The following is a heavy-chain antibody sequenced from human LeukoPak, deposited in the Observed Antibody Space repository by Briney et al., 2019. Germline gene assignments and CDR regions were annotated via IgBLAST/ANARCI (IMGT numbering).Heavy chain of an antibody. V-gene: IGHV1-18*01. CDR3: ARAPNAYYYDSSGYYYQYYSDY. J-gene: IGHJ4*02. D-gene: IGHD3-22*01. CDR2: NSAYNGNT. Sequence: ASVKVSCKASGYTFTSYGISWVRQAPGQGLEWMGWNSAYNGNTNYAQKLQGRVTMTTDTSTSTAYMELRSLRSDDTAVYYCARAPNAYYYDSSGYYYQYYSDYWGQGTLVTVSS. CDR1: GYTFTSYG.